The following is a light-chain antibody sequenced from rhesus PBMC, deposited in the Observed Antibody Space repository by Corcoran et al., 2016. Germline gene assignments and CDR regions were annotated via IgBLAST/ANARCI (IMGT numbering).Light chain of an antibody. CDR3: QQYNSVPWT. V-gene: IGKV1-25*01. CDR2: YAT. Sequence: DIQMTQSPSSVSASVGDRVTITCRASQGISSYLAWYQQKPGKAPKLLIYYATTLQSGVPSRFSGSGSGTEFTLTISRLQPEDFATYYCQQYNSVPWTFGQGTKVEIK. J-gene: IGKJ1*01. CDR1: QGISSY.